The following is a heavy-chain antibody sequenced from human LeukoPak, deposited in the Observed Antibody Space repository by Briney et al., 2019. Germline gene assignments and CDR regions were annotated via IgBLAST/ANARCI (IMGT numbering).Heavy chain of an antibody. Sequence: GASVKVSCKTSGYTFTSYTINWVRQAPGQGLEWMGRINPNSGGSNYAQKFQDRVTMTRDTSISTAYMALNSLRSDDTAVYYCARGSGYGDSPGLHWGQGALVTVSS. V-gene: IGHV1-2*06. CDR1: GYTFTSYT. CDR3: ARGSGYGDSPGLH. J-gene: IGHJ4*02. D-gene: IGHD4-17*01. CDR2: INPNSGGS.